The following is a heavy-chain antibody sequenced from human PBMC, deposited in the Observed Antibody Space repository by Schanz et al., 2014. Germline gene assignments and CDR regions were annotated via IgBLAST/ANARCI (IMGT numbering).Heavy chain of an antibody. Sequence: QVQLVQSGAEVKKPGASVKVSCKASGYTFTSDSMHWVRQAPGQGLEWMGIINLSGGSTNNAQKFQGRLTMTRDTSTSTVYLELSSLRSDDTAVYYCGRGFSRSYIDFWGQGTLITVSA. V-gene: IGHV1-46*03. J-gene: IGHJ4*02. CDR2: INLSGGST. CDR1: GYTFTSDS. CDR3: GRGFSRSYIDF. D-gene: IGHD6-6*01.